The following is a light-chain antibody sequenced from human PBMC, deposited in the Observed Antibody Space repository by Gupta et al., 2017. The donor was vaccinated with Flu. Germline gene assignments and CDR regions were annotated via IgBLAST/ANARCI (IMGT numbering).Light chain of an antibody. Sequence: TISCTGTSSDVGGYNYVSCYHQHPGKAPKLMIFDVSKRPSGVPDRFSGSKSGNTASPTITGLQAEDEADYYYCSYAGSYTFFCVFGGGTKMTVL. J-gene: IGLJ3*02. V-gene: IGLV2-11*01. CDR3: CSYAGSYTFFCV. CDR1: SSDVGGYNY. CDR2: DVS.